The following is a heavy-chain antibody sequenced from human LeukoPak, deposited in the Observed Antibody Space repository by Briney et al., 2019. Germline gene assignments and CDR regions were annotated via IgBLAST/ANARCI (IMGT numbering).Heavy chain of an antibody. J-gene: IGHJ4*02. CDR3: ARLLGYCSGGSCSYYFDY. CDR1: GYTFTSYY. CDR2: INPSGGST. D-gene: IGHD2-15*01. Sequence: ASVKVSCKASGYTFTSYYMHWVRQAPGQGLEWMRVINPSGGSTSYAQKFQGRVTMTRDTSTSTVYMELSSLRSEDTAVYYCARLLGYCSGGSCSYYFDYWGQGTLVTVSS. V-gene: IGHV1-46*01.